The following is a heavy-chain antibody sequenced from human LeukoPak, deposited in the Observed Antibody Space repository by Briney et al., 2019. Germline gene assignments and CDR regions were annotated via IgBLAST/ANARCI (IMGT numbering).Heavy chain of an antibody. D-gene: IGHD1-20*01. CDR1: GFTFSSYG. CDR3: AKQRKGYNWNYFDY. J-gene: IGHJ4*02. CDR2: IWYDGSNK. V-gene: IGHV3-33*06. Sequence: GGSLRLSCAASGFTFSSYGMHWVRQAPGKGLEWVAVIWYDGSNKYYADSVKGRFTISRDNSKNTLYLQMNSLRAEDTAVYYCAKQRKGYNWNYFDYWGQGTLVTVSS.